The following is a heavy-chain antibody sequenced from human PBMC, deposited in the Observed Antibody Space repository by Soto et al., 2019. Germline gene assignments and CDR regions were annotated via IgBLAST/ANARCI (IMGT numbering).Heavy chain of an antibody. V-gene: IGHV1-69*06. Sequence: GASVKVSCKASGGTFSSYAISWVRQAPGQGLEWMGGIIPIFGTANYAQKFQGRVTITADKSTSTAYMELSSLRSEDTAVYYCARDDPAFTIFGVTWFDPWGQGTLVTVSS. CDR1: GGTFSSYA. CDR2: IIPIFGTA. D-gene: IGHD3-3*01. J-gene: IGHJ5*02. CDR3: ARDDPAFTIFGVTWFDP.